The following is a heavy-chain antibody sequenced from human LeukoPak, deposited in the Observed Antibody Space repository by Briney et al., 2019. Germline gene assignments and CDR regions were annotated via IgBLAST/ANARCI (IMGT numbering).Heavy chain of an antibody. V-gene: IGHV5-51*01. CDR1: GYSFTSYW. D-gene: IGHD6-13*01. J-gene: IGHJ5*02. Sequence: GESLKISCKGSGYSFTSYWIGWVRQMPGKGLEWMGIIYPGDSDTRYSPSFQGQVTISADKSISTAYLQWSSQKASDTAMYYCARAPKYSSSWYWFDPWGQGTLVTVSS. CDR2: IYPGDSDT. CDR3: ARAPKYSSSWYWFDP.